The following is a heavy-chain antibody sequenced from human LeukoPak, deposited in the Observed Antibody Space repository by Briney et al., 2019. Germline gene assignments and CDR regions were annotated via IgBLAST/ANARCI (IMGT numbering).Heavy chain of an antibody. D-gene: IGHD6-19*01. CDR3: ARPSGWHLDHFDY. Sequence: PSETLSLTCTVSGGSVSSSSYYWGWIRQPPGKGLEWIGSIYYSGSTYYNPSLKSRVTISVDTSKNQFSLKLSSVTAADTAVYYCARPSGWHLDHFDYWGQGTLVTVSS. J-gene: IGHJ4*02. CDR1: GGSVSSSSYY. CDR2: IYYSGST. V-gene: IGHV4-39*01.